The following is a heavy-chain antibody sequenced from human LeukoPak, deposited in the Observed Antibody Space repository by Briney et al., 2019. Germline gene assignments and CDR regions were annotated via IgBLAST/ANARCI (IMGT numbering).Heavy chain of an antibody. J-gene: IGHJ5*02. D-gene: IGHD2-8*01. CDR2: IWYDGSNK. CDR1: GFTFSSYV. CDR3: ARERGYCTNGVCYYWFDP. Sequence: GRSLRLSCAASGFTFSSYVMHWVRQAPGKWLEWVADIWYDGSNKYYADSVKGRFTISRDNSKNTLYLQMNSLRAEDTAVYYCARERGYCTNGVCYYWFDPWGQGTLVTVSS. V-gene: IGHV3-33*01.